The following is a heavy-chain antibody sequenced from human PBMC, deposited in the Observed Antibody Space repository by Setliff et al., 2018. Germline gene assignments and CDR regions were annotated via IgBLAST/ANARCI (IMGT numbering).Heavy chain of an antibody. D-gene: IGHD3-3*01. CDR2: IHSGGSST. V-gene: IGHV3-NL1*01. J-gene: IGHJ6*03. CDR3: AKDRDVLRFLEWSWGPRNLNYYHYYMDV. Sequence: PGGSLRLSCAASGFTLSTYNMNWVRQAPGKGLEWVSIIHSGGSSTYYADSVKGRFTISRDNSKNTLYLQMNSLRAEDTAVYYCAKDRDVLRFLEWSWGPRNLNYYHYYMDVWGKGTTVTVSS. CDR1: GFTLSTYN.